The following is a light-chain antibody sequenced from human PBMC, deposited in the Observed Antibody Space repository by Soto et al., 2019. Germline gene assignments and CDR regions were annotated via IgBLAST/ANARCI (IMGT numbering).Light chain of an antibody. J-gene: IGKJ1*01. Sequence: EIVLTQSPGTLSLSPGERATLSCRASQSVSRSYLAWYQQKPGQAPRLLIYGASSRATGIPDRFSGSGSGTDFTLTIYILETEDCAVYYCQQDGSSPPWTFGQGTKVEIK. CDR3: QQDGSSPPWT. CDR2: GAS. CDR1: QSVSRSY. V-gene: IGKV3-20*01.